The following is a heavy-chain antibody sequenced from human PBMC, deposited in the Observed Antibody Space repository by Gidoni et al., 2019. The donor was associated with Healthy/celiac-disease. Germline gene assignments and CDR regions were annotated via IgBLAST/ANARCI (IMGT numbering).Heavy chain of an antibody. CDR3: ARVVAAAGKTYYYYYMDV. V-gene: IGHV1-46*01. Sequence: QVQLVQSGAEVKKPGASVKVYCKASGYTFTSYYMHWGRQAPGQGIEWMGIINPSGGSTSYAQKFQGRVTMTRDTSTSTVYMELSSLRSEDTAVYYCARVVAAAGKTYYYYYMDVWGKGTTVTVSS. D-gene: IGHD6-13*01. CDR2: INPSGGST. J-gene: IGHJ6*03. CDR1: GYTFTSYY.